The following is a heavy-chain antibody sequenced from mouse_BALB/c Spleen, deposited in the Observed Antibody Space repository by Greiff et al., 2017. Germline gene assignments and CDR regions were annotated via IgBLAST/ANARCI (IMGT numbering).Heavy chain of an antibody. CDR3: ARYYYGSSYGYFDY. D-gene: IGHD1-1*01. CDR1: GYTFTNYW. CDR2: IYPGGGYT. J-gene: IGHJ2*01. Sequence: VQLQQSGAELVRPGTSVKISCKASGYTFTNYWLGWVKQRPGHGLEWIGDIYPGGGYTNYNEKFKGKATLTADTSSSTAYMELSSLTSEDSAVYYCARYYYGSSYGYFDYWGQGTTLTVSS. V-gene: IGHV1-63*02.